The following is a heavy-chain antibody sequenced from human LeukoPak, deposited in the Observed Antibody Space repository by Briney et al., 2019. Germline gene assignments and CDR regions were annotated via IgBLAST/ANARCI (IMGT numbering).Heavy chain of an antibody. CDR1: GYTFTGYY. CDR3: AREAFYDSSGYYPFDY. Sequence: GASVKVSCKASGYTFTGYYMHWVRQAPGQGLEWMGWINPNSGGTNYAQKFQGRVTMTRDTSISTAYMELSRLRSDDTAVYYCAREAFYDSSGYYPFDYWGQGTLVTVSS. J-gene: IGHJ4*02. CDR2: INPNSGGT. D-gene: IGHD3-22*01. V-gene: IGHV1-2*02.